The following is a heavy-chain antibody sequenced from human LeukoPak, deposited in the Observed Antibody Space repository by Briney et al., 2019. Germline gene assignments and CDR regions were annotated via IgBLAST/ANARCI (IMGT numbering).Heavy chain of an antibody. J-gene: IGHJ4*02. D-gene: IGHD3-3*02. V-gene: IGHV1-18*01. CDR2: ISAYNGNT. CDR1: GYTFTSYG. Sequence: ASVKVSCKASGYTFTSYGISWVRPAPGQGLEWMGWISAYNGNTNYAQKLQGRVTMTTDTSTSTAYMELRSLRSDDTAVYYCARGPPPTLLQQREVAFRYWGQGTLVTVSS. CDR3: ARGPPPTLLQQREVAFRY.